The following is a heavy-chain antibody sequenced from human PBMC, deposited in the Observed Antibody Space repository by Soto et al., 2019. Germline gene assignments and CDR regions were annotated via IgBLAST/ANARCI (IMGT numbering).Heavy chain of an antibody. J-gene: IGHJ5*02. V-gene: IGHV1-69*02. CDR2: IIPILGIA. CDR1: GGTFSSYT. Sequence: SVKVSCKASGGTFSSYTISWVRQAPGQGLEWMGRIIPILGIANYAQKFQGRVTITADKSTSTAYMELSSLRSEDTAVYYCARGGDNIVVVPAAIPRVWFDPWGQGTLVTVSS. CDR3: ARGGDNIVVVPAAIPRVWFDP. D-gene: IGHD2-2*01.